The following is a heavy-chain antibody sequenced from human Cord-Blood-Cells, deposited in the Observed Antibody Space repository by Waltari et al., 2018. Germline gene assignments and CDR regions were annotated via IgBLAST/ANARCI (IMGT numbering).Heavy chain of an antibody. J-gene: IGHJ4*02. V-gene: IGHV3-23*01. Sequence: EVQLLESGGGLVQPGGSLRLSCAASGFTFSSYAMSWVRQAPGKGVDWVSAIRCSGGSTYYAESVKGRFTISRDNAKNTLYLQMNSLRAEDTAVYYCAKEGLKAVAGFDYWGQGTLVTVSS. CDR1: GFTFSSYA. CDR2: IRCSGGST. CDR3: AKEGLKAVAGFDY. D-gene: IGHD6-19*01.